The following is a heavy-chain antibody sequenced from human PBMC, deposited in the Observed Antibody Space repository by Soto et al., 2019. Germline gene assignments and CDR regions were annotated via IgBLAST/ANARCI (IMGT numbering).Heavy chain of an antibody. CDR1: GFSFSNDN. CDR2: IISSGSFI. D-gene: IGHD3-22*01. CDR3: ARVADYYDSSGYLPVVD. V-gene: IGHV3-21*01. Sequence: EVQLVESGGGLVKPGGSLTLSCAASGFSFSNDNMNWIRQAPGKGLEWVSSIISSGSFIYYADSVKGRFTISRDNAKNSLYLQMNSLRAEDTALYHCARVADYYDSSGYLPVVDWGQGTLVTVSS. J-gene: IGHJ4*02.